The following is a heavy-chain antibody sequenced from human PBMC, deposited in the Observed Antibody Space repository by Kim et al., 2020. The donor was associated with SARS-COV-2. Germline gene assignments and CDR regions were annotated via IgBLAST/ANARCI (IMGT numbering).Heavy chain of an antibody. V-gene: IGHV1-18*01. D-gene: IGHD4-17*01. CDR2: ISAYNGNT. J-gene: IGHJ6*02. Sequence: ASVKVSCKASGYTFTSYGISWVRQAPGQGLEWMGWISAYNGNTNYAQKLQGRVTMTTDTSTSTAYMELRSLRSDDTAVYYCARDRPSHGDYSDYYYYGMDVWGQGTTVTVSS. CDR3: ARDRPSHGDYSDYYYYGMDV. CDR1: GYTFTSYG.